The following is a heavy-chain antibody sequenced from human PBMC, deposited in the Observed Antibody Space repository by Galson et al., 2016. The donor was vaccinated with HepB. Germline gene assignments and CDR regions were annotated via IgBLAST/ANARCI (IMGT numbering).Heavy chain of an antibody. J-gene: IGHJ6*02. Sequence: SLRLSCAASGFTFSTYELHWVRQTSGIGLEWVSSITTSGDTYYAGSVKGRFTISRENVKSTVYLQMNSLGVEDTALYYCTRLDRYGAPRGWGLDVWGQGTTFTVSS. CDR3: TRLDRYGAPRGWGLDV. CDR1: GFTFSTYE. D-gene: IGHD4-17*01. CDR2: ITTSGDT. V-gene: IGHV3-13*01.